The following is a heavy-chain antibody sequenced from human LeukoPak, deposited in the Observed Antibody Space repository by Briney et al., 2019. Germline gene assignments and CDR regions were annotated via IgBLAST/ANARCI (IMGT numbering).Heavy chain of an antibody. Sequence: ASVKVSCKASGYTFTGYYMHWVRQAPGQGLEWMGWINPNSGGTNYARKFQGRVTMTRDTSISTAYMELSRLRSDDTAVYYCARDILDDYGSTSSFDPWGQGTLVTVSS. CDR3: ARDILDDYGSTSSFDP. V-gene: IGHV1-2*02. J-gene: IGHJ5*02. D-gene: IGHD4-17*01. CDR1: GYTFTGYY. CDR2: INPNSGGT.